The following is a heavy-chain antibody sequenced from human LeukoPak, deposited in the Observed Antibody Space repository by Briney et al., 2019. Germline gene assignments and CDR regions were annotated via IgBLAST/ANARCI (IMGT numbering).Heavy chain of an antibody. D-gene: IGHD2-2*01. J-gene: IGHJ4*02. Sequence: SETLSLTCAVYGGSFSVYYWSWIRQPPGKGLEWLGEINHSGSTNYNPSLKSRVTISVDTSKNQFSLKLSSVTAADTAVYYCARYSRPAATLNYWGQGTLVTVSS. CDR3: ARYSRPAATLNY. CDR2: INHSGST. CDR1: GGSFSVYY. V-gene: IGHV4-34*01.